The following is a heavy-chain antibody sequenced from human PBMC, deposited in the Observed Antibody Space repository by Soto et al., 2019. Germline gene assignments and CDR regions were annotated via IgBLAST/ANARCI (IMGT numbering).Heavy chain of an antibody. D-gene: IGHD6-6*01. V-gene: IGHV3-23*01. CDR1: GFTFSTYA. J-gene: IGHJ4*02. Sequence: SLRLSCAASGFTFSTYAMNWVRQAPGKGLEWVSGISDSGRNTYNADSVKGRFTISRDNSKKTVYLEMNSLRAEGTAVYYCARPPSSSSGAYWGQGTLVTVSS. CDR3: ARPPSSSSGAY. CDR2: ISDSGRNT.